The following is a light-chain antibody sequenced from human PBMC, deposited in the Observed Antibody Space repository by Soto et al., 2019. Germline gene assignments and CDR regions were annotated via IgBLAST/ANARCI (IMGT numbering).Light chain of an antibody. CDR1: QSVTSRY. CDR2: GAS. V-gene: IGKV3-20*01. J-gene: IGKJ2*01. CDR3: HQYNNSPEYT. Sequence: EIVLTQAPGTLSLSPGERATLSCKASQSVTSRYLAWYQQTPGQAPRLLIYGASSSATGIPDRFSGSGAGTDFTLTISRLEPEDFAVYFCHQYNNSPEYTFGQGTKLEI.